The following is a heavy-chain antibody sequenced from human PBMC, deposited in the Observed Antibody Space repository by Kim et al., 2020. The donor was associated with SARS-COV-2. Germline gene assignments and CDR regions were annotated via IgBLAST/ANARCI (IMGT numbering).Heavy chain of an antibody. V-gene: IGHV3-30-3*01. CDR2: ISYDGTNA. J-gene: IGHJ5*02. Sequence: GGSLRLSCAASGFTFSNFAMHWVRQAPGKGLEWVSVISYDGTNAYHADSVKGRFTISRDNSKNTLYLQMNSLRAEDTAVYYCARSSSGWLHNCFDPWGQGALVTVSS. D-gene: IGHD6-19*01. CDR1: GFTFSNFA. CDR3: ARSSSGWLHNCFDP.